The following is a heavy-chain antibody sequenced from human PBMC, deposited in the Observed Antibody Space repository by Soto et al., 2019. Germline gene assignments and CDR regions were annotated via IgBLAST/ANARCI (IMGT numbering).Heavy chain of an antibody. V-gene: IGHV1-69*02. CDR3: ASVESMDV. D-gene: IGHD2-15*01. J-gene: IGHJ6*02. Sequence: QVQLVQSGAEVKKPGSSVKVFCKASGGTFSSYTISWVRQAPGQGLEWMGRIIPILGIANYAQKFQGRVTITVDKSTSTAYMELSSLRSEDTAVYYCASVESMDVWGQGTTVTVSS. CDR2: IIPILGIA. CDR1: GGTFSSYT.